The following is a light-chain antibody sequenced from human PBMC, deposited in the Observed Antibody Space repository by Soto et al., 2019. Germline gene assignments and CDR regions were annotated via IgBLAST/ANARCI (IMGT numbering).Light chain of an antibody. J-gene: IGKJ3*01. CDR2: AAS. CDR3: QQCYSSPT. V-gene: IGKV1-39*01. CDR1: HNIDTF. Sequence: DIQITQSPSSLSASVGDRVTITCRASHNIDTFLNWYQQEPGKAPKLLIYAASILQGGVPSRFSASGSGTDFTLTISSLQPEDFANYFCQQCYSSPTLGPGTKVDIK.